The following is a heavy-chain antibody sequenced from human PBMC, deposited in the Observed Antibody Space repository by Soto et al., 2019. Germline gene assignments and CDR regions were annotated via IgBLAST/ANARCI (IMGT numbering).Heavy chain of an antibody. CDR1: GFTFSSYA. CDR2: ISGSGGST. J-gene: IGHJ3*02. D-gene: IGHD2-15*01. Sequence: EVQLLESGGGLVQPGGSLRLSCAASGFTFSSYAMSWVRQAPGKGLEWVSAISGSGGSTYYADSVKGRFTISRDNSNNTLYLQMNSLRAEDTAVYYCAKVRRPGYCSGGSCQPAFDIWGQGTMVTVSS. CDR3: AKVRRPGYCSGGSCQPAFDI. V-gene: IGHV3-23*01.